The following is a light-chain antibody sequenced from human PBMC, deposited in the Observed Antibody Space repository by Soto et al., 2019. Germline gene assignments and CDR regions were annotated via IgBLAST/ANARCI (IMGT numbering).Light chain of an antibody. CDR2: GAS. CDR1: QSVSSNY. V-gene: IGKV3-20*01. CDR3: QQYANSPFT. Sequence: EIVLTQSPGTLPLSPGERATLSCRASQSVSSNYSVWYQQKPGQAPRPLIYGASSRATGIPDRFSGRGSGTDFPLTISRQEPEDFAVYCCQQYANSPFTFGQGTKLEIK. J-gene: IGKJ2*01.